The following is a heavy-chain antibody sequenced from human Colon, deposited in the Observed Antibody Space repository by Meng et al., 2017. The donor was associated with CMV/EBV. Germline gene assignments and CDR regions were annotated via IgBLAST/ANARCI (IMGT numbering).Heavy chain of an antibody. J-gene: IGHJ4*02. CDR2: IGSSSSYK. CDR3: ARDVSRSAAIY. V-gene: IGHV3-21*01. D-gene: IGHD2-2*01. Sequence: GGSLRLSCAASGFTFSSYTMNWVRQAPGKGLEWVSSIGSSSSYKYYADSVKGRFPISRDNAKNSLYLQMNSLRAEDTAVYYCARDVSRSAAIYWGQGTLVTVSS. CDR1: GFTFSSYT.